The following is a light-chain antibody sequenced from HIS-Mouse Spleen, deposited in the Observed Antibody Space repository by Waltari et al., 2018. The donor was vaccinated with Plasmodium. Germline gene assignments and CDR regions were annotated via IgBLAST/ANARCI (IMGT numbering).Light chain of an antibody. V-gene: IGKV3-15*01. Sequence: EIVMTQSPATLSVSPGERATLSCRASQSVSSNLAWYQQKPGQAPRLLIYGASTRATGIPTRFSGSGSGTWFTLTISSLQSEDFAVYYCQQYNNWSFTFGPGTKVDIK. CDR3: QQYNNWSFT. CDR2: GAS. J-gene: IGKJ3*01. CDR1: QSVSSN.